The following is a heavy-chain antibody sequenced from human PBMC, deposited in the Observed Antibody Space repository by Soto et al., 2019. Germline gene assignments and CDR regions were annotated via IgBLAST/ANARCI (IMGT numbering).Heavy chain of an antibody. CDR1: GYTFTTYG. D-gene: IGHD5-18*01. V-gene: IGHV1-18*01. CDR2: ISAYNGNT. CDR3: ARDTAMALPDA. J-gene: IGHJ4*02. Sequence: QVQLVQSGAEVKKPGASVKVPCKASGYTFTTYGITWVRQAPGQGLEWMGWISAYNGNTKYAQKLQGRVTMTTDTSTSIAFMELRSLRSDDTAVYYCARDTAMALPDAWGQGTLVTVSS.